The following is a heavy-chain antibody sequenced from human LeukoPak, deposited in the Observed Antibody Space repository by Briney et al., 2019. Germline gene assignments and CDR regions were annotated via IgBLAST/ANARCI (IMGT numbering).Heavy chain of an antibody. Sequence: GGSLRLSCAASGFTFSSSGMHWVRPAPGKGLERVAVISYDGSNKYYADSVKGRFTISRDNSKNTLYLQMNSLRAEDTAVYYCAKDWSDYGDYILFGYWGEGTLVTVS. CDR1: GFTFSSSG. D-gene: IGHD4-17*01. CDR2: ISYDGSNK. J-gene: IGHJ4*02. CDR3: AKDWSDYGDYILFGY. V-gene: IGHV3-30*18.